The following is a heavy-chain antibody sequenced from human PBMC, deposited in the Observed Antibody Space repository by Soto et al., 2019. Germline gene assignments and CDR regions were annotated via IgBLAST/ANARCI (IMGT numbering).Heavy chain of an antibody. CDR1: GYTFTSYY. J-gene: IGHJ4*02. CDR3: ANCHYDIFNSGNYFDY. V-gene: IGHV1-2*02. CDR2: INPNSGAT. D-gene: IGHD3-22*01. Sequence: ASVKVSCKASGYTFTSYYLHWVRQAPGQGLEWMGWINPNSGATHYARKFQGRVTMTRDKSVTTTSLEMSGLTSDDTAVYYCANCHYDIFNSGNYFDYWVQGTQVTVSS.